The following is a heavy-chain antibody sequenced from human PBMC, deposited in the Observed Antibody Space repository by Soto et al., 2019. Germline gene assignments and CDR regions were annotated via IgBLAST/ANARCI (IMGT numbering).Heavy chain of an antibody. V-gene: IGHV4-39*01. D-gene: IGHD5-12*01. J-gene: IGHJ4*02. CDR3: ARHGYSGYEGLYDY. CDR2: IYYSGAT. Sequence: SVTLSLTCTVSGGSISSSIYYWGWIRQPPGKGLEWIGSIYYSGATHYNPSLKSRLTISVDSSKNHFSLKLSSVTAADTAVYYCARHGYSGYEGLYDYCGQGTLVTVSS. CDR1: GGSISSSIYY.